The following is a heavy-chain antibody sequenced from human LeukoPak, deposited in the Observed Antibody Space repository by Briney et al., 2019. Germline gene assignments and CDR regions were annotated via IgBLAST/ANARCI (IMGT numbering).Heavy chain of an antibody. V-gene: IGHV3-15*07. CDR3: TTGPPYYDSSGYSRGDAFDI. J-gene: IGHJ3*02. Sequence: PGGSLRLSCAASGFTFSNAWMNWVRQAPGKGLEWVGRIKSKTDGGTTDYAAPVKGRFTISRDDSKNTLYLQMNSLKTEDTAVYYCTTGPPYYDSSGYSRGDAFDIWGQGTMVTVSS. CDR2: IKSKTDGGTT. D-gene: IGHD3-22*01. CDR1: GFTFSNAW.